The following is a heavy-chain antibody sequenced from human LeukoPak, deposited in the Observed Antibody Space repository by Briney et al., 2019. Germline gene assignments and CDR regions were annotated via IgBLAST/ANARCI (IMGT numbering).Heavy chain of an antibody. CDR2: ISYDGSNK. CDR3: ARDAVEVGFDY. D-gene: IGHD1-26*01. J-gene: IGHJ4*02. V-gene: IGHV3-30-3*01. Sequence: PGGSLRLSCAASGFTFSSYAMHWVRQAPGKGLEWVAVISYDGSNKYYADSVKGRFTISRDNSKNTLYLQMNSLRAEDTAVYYCARDAVEVGFDYWGQGTLVTVSS. CDR1: GFTFSSYA.